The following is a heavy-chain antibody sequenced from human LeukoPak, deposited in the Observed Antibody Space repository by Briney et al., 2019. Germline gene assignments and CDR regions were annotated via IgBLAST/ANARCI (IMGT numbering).Heavy chain of an antibody. D-gene: IGHD1-26*01. J-gene: IGHJ4*02. CDR2: IYHSGAT. V-gene: IGHV4-59*01. Sequence: PSETLSLTCTVSGGSISNYYWSWIRQPPGKGLEWIGYIYHSGATNYNPSLRSRVTISVDTSNNQFSLNLRSVTAADTATYYCARKSPTSGFYGWYFDYWGQGALVTVSS. CDR1: GGSISNYY. CDR3: ARKSPTSGFYGWYFDY.